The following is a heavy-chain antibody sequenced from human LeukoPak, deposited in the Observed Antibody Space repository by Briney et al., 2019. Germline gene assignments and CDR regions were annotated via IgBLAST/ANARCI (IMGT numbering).Heavy chain of an antibody. D-gene: IGHD3-22*01. J-gene: IGHJ6*03. CDR2: ISSSGIYI. V-gene: IGHV3-21*01. CDR1: GFTFSRYS. Sequence: GGSLRLSCAASGFTFSRYSMNWVRQAPGKGLEWVSSISSSGIYIYYADSVKGRFTISRDNAKNSLYLQMNSPSAEDTAVYYCASKFYDTSGYQDYYFYMDVWGKGTTVTVSS. CDR3: ASKFYDTSGYQDYYFYMDV.